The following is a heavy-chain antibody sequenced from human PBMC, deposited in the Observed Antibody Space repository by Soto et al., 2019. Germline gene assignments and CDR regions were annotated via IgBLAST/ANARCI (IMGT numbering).Heavy chain of an antibody. J-gene: IGHJ4*02. Sequence: SETLSLTCTVSGGSISSYYWSWIRQPPGKGLEWIGYIYYSGSTNYNPSLKSRVTISVDTSKNQFSLKLSSVTAADTAVYYCARAPRGNYGYPSYFDYWGQGTLVNVSS. CDR2: IYYSGST. CDR1: GGSISSYY. CDR3: ARAPRGNYGYPSYFDY. D-gene: IGHD3-10*01. V-gene: IGHV4-59*01.